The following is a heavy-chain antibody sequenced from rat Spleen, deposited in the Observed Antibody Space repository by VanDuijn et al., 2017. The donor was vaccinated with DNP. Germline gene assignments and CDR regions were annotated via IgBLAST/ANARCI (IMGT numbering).Heavy chain of an antibody. V-gene: IGHV2-41*01. CDR2: IWNFGGT. D-gene: IGHD1-11*01. Sequence: QVQLRESGPGLVQPSQTLSLTCTVADFSLTDYNVHWVRQPPGQGLEWMGVIWNFGGTRYHSALKSRLTITRDTTKNQVFLKMNSLQTEDTATYYCARDLLRWRRGFAYWGQGTLVTVS. J-gene: IGHJ3*01. CDR1: DFSLTDYN. CDR3: ARDLLRWRRGFAY.